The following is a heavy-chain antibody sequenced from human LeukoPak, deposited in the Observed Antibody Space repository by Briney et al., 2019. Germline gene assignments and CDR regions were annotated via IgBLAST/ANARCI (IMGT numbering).Heavy chain of an antibody. D-gene: IGHD4-17*01. CDR2: SYYSGST. V-gene: IGHV4-59*01. CDR1: VGSISRYY. CDR3: ATVVTSDYLDY. Sequence: SETLSLTCTVSVGSISRYYWSWIRQPPGKGLEWIGYSYYSGSTNYNPSLKSRVTISVDTSKNQFSLKLSSVTAADTAVYYCATVVTSDYLDYSGQGTLVTVSS. J-gene: IGHJ4*02.